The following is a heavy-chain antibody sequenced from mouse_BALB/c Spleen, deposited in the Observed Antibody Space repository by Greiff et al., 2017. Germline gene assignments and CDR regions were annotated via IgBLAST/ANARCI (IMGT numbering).Heavy chain of an antibody. CDR3: AREDYGSSPWFAY. CDR1: GYTFTSYW. V-gene: IGHV1-7*01. D-gene: IGHD1-1*01. CDR2: INPSTGYT. J-gene: IGHJ3*01. Sequence: VQLQQSGAELAKPGASVKMSCKASGYTFTSYWMHWVKQRPGQGLEWIGYINPSTGYTEYNQKFKDKATLTADKSSSTAYMQLSSLTSEDSAVYYCAREDYGSSPWFAYWGQGTLVTVSA.